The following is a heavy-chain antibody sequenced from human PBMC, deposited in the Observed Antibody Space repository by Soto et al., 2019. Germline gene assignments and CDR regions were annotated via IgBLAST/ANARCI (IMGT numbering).Heavy chain of an antibody. D-gene: IGHD3-22*01. CDR3: AAVPHYYDSSGYYSFDP. CDR2: IVVGSGNT. J-gene: IGHJ5*02. V-gene: IGHV1-58*01. CDR1: GFTFTSSA. Sequence: GASVKVSCKASGFTFTSSAVQWVRQARGQRLEWIGWIVVGSGNTNYAQKFQERVTITRDMSTSTAYMELSSLRSEDTAVYYCAAVPHYYDSSGYYSFDPWGQGTLVTVSS.